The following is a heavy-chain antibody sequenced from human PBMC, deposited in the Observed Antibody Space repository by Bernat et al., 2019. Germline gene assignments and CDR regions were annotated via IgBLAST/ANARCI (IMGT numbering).Heavy chain of an antibody. J-gene: IGHJ4*02. CDR2: INPDGRAT. Sequence: EVQLVESGGILVQPGGSLRLSCVASGFTFSTYWMHWVRQAPGKGLVWLSRINPDGRATTYADSVRGRFTISRDNARNTLYLQMNSLRVDDTAIYYCETAGMYRFDNWGQGTLATVSS. CDR1: GFTFSTYW. D-gene: IGHD1-1*01. V-gene: IGHV3-74*01. CDR3: ETAGMYRFDN.